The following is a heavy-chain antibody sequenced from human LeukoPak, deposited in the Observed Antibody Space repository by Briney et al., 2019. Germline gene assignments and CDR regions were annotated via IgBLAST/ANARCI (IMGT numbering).Heavy chain of an antibody. CDR3: TRSGSSPSYFDY. CDR2: INPDSGGT. J-gene: IGHJ4*02. CDR1: GGTFSSYA. V-gene: IGHV1-2*06. Sequence: ASVKVSCKASGGTFSSYAISWVRQAPGQGLEWMGRINPDSGGTNNAQKFQGRITMTRDTSISTAYMELTKLRSDDTAVYYCTRSGSSPSYFDYWGQGTLVTVSS. D-gene: IGHD1-26*01.